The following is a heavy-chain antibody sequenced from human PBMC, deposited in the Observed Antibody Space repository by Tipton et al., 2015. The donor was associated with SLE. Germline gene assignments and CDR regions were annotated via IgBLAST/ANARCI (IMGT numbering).Heavy chain of an antibody. CDR2: IYYSGST. J-gene: IGHJ4*02. CDR1: GGAISSYY. V-gene: IGHV4-59*01. CDR3: ARDLDYYDSSGYPL. D-gene: IGHD3-22*01. Sequence: TLSLTCTVSGGAISSYYWSWIRQPPGKGLGWIGYIYYSGSTNYNPSLKSRVTISVDTSKNQFSLKLSSVTAADTAVYYCARDLDYYDSSGYPLWGQGTLVTVSS.